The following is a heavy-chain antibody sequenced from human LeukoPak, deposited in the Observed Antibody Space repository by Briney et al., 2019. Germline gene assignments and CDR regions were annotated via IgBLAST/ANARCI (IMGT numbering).Heavy chain of an antibody. CDR3: AKEVDSAYGSGSCDY. CDR2: ISGSGGST. CDR1: GFTFSSYG. V-gene: IGHV3-23*01. D-gene: IGHD3-10*01. J-gene: IGHJ4*02. Sequence: GGSLRLSCAASGFTFSSYGMSWVRQAPGKGLEWVPAISGSGGSTYYADSVRGRFTISRDNSKNTLYLQMNSLRAEDTAVYYCAKEVDSAYGSGSCDYWGQGTLVTVSS.